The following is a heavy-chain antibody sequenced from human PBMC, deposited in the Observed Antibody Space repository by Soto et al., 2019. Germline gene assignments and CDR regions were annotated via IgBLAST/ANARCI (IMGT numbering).Heavy chain of an antibody. CDR3: ARDGRGLYVDTAMVKADY. V-gene: IGHV1-18*01. CDR1: GYTFTSYG. Sequence: QVQLVQSGAEVKKPGASVQVSCKASGYTFTSYGISWVRQAPGQGLEWMGWISAYNGNTNYAQKLQGRVTMTTDTAMRTAYIELRSLRSDDTAVYYCARDGRGLYVDTAMVKADYCGQGTLITVSS. D-gene: IGHD5-18*01. CDR2: ISAYNGNT. J-gene: IGHJ4*02.